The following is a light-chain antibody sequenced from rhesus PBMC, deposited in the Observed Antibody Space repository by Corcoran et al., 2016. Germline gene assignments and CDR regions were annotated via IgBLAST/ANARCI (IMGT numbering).Light chain of an antibody. CDR2: RAS. V-gene: IGKV1S9*01. CDR3: QQGYSYPYS. CDR1: QSLSNY. J-gene: IGKJ2*01. Sequence: DIQMTQSPSSLSASVGDRVTITCQASQSLSNYLNWYQQKPGKIPKLLIYRASSLQSGIPSRFSVSGSGTDVTLTISSLQPEDFATYYCQQGYSYPYSFGQGTKVEIK.